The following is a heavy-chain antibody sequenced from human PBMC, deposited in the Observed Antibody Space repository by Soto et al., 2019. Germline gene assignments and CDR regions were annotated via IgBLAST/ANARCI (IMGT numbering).Heavy chain of an antibody. D-gene: IGHD3-10*01. CDR3: AREGITMVRGVINYYGMDV. V-gene: IGHV3-48*03. CDR2: ISSSGITI. CDR1: GVSVSSYV. Sequence: HWGCMGLACAACGVSVSSYVMNWVRKAQGKGLEWVSYISSSGITIYYADSVKGRFTISRDNAKNSLYLQMNSLRAEDTAVYYCAREGITMVRGVINYYGMDVRGQGTTVTVSS. J-gene: IGHJ6*02.